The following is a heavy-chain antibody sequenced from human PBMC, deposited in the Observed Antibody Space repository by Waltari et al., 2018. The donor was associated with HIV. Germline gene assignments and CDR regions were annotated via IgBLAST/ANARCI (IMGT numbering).Heavy chain of an antibody. J-gene: IGHJ4*02. Sequence: QLQLKKSGPGLVKPSDTVPRTCTVSGGCISSSSDGWGWIRQHPGKGLEWIGSIFYSGSTYYNPSLKSRVTISVDTSKNQFSLKLSSVTAADTAVYYCARHVGSFYRSSSDLGFDYWGQGTLVTVSS. CDR2: IFYSGST. V-gene: IGHV4-39*01. CDR3: ARHVGSFYRSSSDLGFDY. D-gene: IGHD6-6*01. CDR1: GGCISSSSDG.